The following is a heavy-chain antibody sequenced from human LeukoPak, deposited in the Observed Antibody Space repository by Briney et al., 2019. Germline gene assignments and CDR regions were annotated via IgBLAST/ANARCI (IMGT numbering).Heavy chain of an antibody. V-gene: IGHV3-48*03. CDR1: GFTFSSYE. J-gene: IGHJ6*03. CDR2: ISSSGSTI. D-gene: IGHD3-10*02. Sequence: GGSLRLSCAASGFTFSSYEMNWVRQAPGKGLEWVSYISSSGSTIYYADSVKGRFTISRDNAKNSLYLQMNSLRAEDTAVYYCARDNYVRQALYYYYMDVWGKGTTVTVSS. CDR3: ARDNYVRQALYYYYMDV.